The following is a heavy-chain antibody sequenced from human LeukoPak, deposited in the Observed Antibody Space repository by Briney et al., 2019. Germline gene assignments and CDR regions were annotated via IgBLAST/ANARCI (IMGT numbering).Heavy chain of an antibody. CDR2: ISGSGGST. V-gene: IGHV3-23*01. Sequence: GGSLRLSCAASGFTFSSYAMSWVRQAPGKGLEWVSAISGSGGSTYYADSVKGRFTISRDNSKNTLYLQMNSLRAEDTAVYYCAKAATGLAGTLYYFDYWGQGTLVTVSS. J-gene: IGHJ4*02. CDR1: GFTFSSYA. D-gene: IGHD2-8*02. CDR3: AKAATGLAGTLYYFDY.